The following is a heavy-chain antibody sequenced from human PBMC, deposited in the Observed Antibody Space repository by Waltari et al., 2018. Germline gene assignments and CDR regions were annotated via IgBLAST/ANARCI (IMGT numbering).Heavy chain of an antibody. CDR3: ARGGGGHLDY. V-gene: IGHV3-33*01. J-gene: IGHJ4*02. CDR1: GYTFSSTS. D-gene: IGHD2-15*01. Sequence: QVQLVQSGGGVVQPGRSLRVSCAASGYTFSSTSMHWVRQAPGKGLEWVASISSDGIYKYYGDSVKGRYTVSRDNSENTLYLQMNSLRAEDTAVYYCARGGGGHLDYWGQGTPVTVSS. CDR2: ISSDGIYK.